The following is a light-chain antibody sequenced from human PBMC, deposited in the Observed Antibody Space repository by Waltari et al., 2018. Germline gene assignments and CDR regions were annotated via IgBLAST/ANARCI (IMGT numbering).Light chain of an antibody. CDR3: QQYDNLPV. V-gene: IGKV1-33*01. Sequence: DIQMTQSPSSLSASVGDRVTITYQASQDISNYLNWYQQKPGKSPKPLIYDASNLETGVPSRFSGSGSGTDFTFPISSLQPEDIATYYCQQYDNLPVFGPGTKVDIK. CDR2: DAS. CDR1: QDISNY. J-gene: IGKJ3*01.